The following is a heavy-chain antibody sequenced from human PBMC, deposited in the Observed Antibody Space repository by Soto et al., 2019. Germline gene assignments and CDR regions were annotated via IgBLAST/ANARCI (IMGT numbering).Heavy chain of an antibody. V-gene: IGHV1-46*01. J-gene: IGHJ4*02. Sequence: QVQLVQSGAEVKKPGASVKVACKTSGFTFSKYYMHWVRQAPGQGLEWVGVINPSGRTTSYAQKFLGRVTVTRDASTTTVYMELNSLRSGDTAVYYCARDLDVTTVTTSFDSWGQGTPVTVSS. CDR3: ARDLDVTTVTTSFDS. CDR1: GFTFSKYY. CDR2: INPSGRTT. D-gene: IGHD4-17*01.